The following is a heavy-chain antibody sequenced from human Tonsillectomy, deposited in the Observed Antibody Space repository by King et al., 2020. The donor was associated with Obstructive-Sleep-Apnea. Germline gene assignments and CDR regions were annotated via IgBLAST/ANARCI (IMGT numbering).Heavy chain of an antibody. D-gene: IGHD3-3*01. J-gene: IGHJ6*02. Sequence: QVQLQESGPGLVKPSETLSLTCTVSGGSISSYYWSWIRQPPGKGLEWIGYIYYSGSTNYNPSLKSRVTISVDTSKNQFSLKLSPVTAADTAVYYCARVPYDFWSGYQSPPTGMDVWGQGTTVTVSS. CDR1: GGSISSYY. CDR2: IYYSGST. V-gene: IGHV4-59*01. CDR3: ARVPYDFWSGYQSPPTGMDV.